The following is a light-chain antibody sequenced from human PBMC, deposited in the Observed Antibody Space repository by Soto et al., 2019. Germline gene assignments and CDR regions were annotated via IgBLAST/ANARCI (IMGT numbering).Light chain of an antibody. CDR3: AALDDSLNGPV. Sequence: QSVLTQPPSASGTPGQRVTISCSGSTSNIGGNTVHWYQHLPGTAPKLLIYNFNERPSGVPDRFSGSKSGTSASLAISGLQSEDEADYYCAALDDSLNGPVFGGGTQLTVL. CDR1: TSNIGGNT. CDR2: NFN. V-gene: IGLV1-44*01. J-gene: IGLJ2*01.